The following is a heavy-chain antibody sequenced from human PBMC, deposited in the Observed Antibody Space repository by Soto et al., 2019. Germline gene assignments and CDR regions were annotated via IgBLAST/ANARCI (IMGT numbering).Heavy chain of an antibody. CDR2: IYYSGST. CDR3: ARVGEDLDVGGSYYFDY. Sequence: SETLSLTCTVSGGSISSYYWSWIRQPPGKGLEWIGYIYYSGSTNYNPSLKRRVTISVYTSKNQFSLKLSSVTAADTAVYYCARVGEDLDVGGSYYFDYWGQGTLVTVSS. J-gene: IGHJ4*02. V-gene: IGHV4-59*01. D-gene: IGHD1-26*01. CDR1: GGSISSYY.